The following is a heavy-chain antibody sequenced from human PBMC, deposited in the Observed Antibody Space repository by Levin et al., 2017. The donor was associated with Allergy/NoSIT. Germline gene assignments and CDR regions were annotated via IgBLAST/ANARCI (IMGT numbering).Heavy chain of an antibody. J-gene: IGHJ3*02. CDR2: ISYDGSNK. V-gene: IGHV3-30*18. CDR1: GFTFSSYG. D-gene: IGHD6-19*01. Sequence: GESLKISCAASGFTFSSYGMHWVRQAPGKGLEWVAVISYDGSNKYYADSVKGRFTISRDNSKNTLYLQMNSLRAEDTAVYYCAKGRRFIAVAGDDIWGQGTMVTVSS. CDR3: AKGRRFIAVAGDDI.